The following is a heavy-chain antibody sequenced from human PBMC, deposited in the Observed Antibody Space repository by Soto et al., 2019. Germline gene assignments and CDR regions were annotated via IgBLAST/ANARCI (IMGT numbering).Heavy chain of an antibody. CDR3: AKAENVVGATTWFDH. CDR1: GFTFSSYA. Sequence: PGGSLRLSCAASGFTFSSYAMSWVRQAPGKGLEWVSAISGSGGGTYYADSVKGRFTISRDNSKNTLYLQMNSLSAEDTAVYYCAKAENVVGATTWFDHWGQGTLVTVSS. J-gene: IGHJ5*02. V-gene: IGHV3-23*01. CDR2: ISGSGGGT. D-gene: IGHD1-26*01.